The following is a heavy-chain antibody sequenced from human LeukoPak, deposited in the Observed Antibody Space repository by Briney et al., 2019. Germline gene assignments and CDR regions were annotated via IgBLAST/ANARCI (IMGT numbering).Heavy chain of an antibody. D-gene: IGHD5-12*01. CDR1: GFTFSSYS. J-gene: IGHJ4*02. CDR3: ASGYSGYDTGFDY. CDR2: ISSSSSTI. V-gene: IGHV3-48*01. Sequence: GGSLRLSCAASGFTFSSYSMNWVRQAPGKGLEWVSYISSSSSTIYYADSVKGRFTISRDNAKNSLYLQMNSLRAEDTAVYCCASGYSGYDTGFDYWGQGTLVTVSS.